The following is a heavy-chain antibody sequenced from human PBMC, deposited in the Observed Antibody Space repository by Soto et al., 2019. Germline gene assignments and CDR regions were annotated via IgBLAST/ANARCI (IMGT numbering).Heavy chain of an antibody. CDR3: ARLKLRLGELSFNWFDP. J-gene: IGHJ5*02. CDR1: GYTFTSYG. V-gene: IGHV1-18*01. D-gene: IGHD3-16*02. CDR2: ISAYNGNT. Sequence: ASVKVSCKXSGYTFTSYGISWVRQAPGQGLEWMGWISAYNGNTNYAQKLQGRVTMTTDTSTSTAYMELRSLRSDDTAVYYCARLKLRLGELSFNWFDPWGQGTLVTVSS.